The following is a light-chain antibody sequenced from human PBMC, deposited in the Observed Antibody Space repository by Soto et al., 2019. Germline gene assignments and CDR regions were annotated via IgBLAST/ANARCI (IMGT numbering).Light chain of an antibody. Sequence: EIVLTQSPCTLSLSPGERATLSCRASQSISRTYLAWYQQKPVQAPRLLIYATSSRATGIPDRFSGSGSGTDFTLTIIRLEPEDFAVYYCQQYGRSGTFGQGTKVDIK. J-gene: IGKJ1*01. CDR3: QQYGRSGT. CDR1: QSISRTY. CDR2: ATS. V-gene: IGKV3-20*01.